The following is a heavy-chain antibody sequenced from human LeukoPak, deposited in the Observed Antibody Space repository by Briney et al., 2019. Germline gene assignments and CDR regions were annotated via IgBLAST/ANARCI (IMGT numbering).Heavy chain of an antibody. V-gene: IGHV3-21*01. CDR3: AREPRLPGYSTLPIDY. CDR2: ISSSSSYI. J-gene: IGHJ4*02. D-gene: IGHD6-13*01. CDR1: GFTFRSPW. Sequence: GGSLRLSCVEPGFTFRSPWMAWVRQAPGKGLEWVSSISSSSSYIYYADSVKGRFTISRDNAKNSLYLQMNSLRAEDTAVYYCAREPRLPGYSTLPIDYWGQGTLVTVSS.